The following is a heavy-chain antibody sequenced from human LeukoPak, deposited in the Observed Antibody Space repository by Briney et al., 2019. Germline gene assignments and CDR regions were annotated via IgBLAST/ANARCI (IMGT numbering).Heavy chain of an antibody. CDR3: ARERGYCAIDY. V-gene: IGHV3-73*01. Sequence: PGGSLRLSCAASGFTFSSYAMSWVRQASGKGLEWVGHIRSKTNSYATAYAASVKGRFTISRDNSKNTLYLQMNSLRAEDTAVYYCARERGYCAIDYWGQGTLVTVSS. D-gene: IGHD3-22*01. CDR1: GFTFSSYA. CDR2: IRSKTNSYAT. J-gene: IGHJ4*02.